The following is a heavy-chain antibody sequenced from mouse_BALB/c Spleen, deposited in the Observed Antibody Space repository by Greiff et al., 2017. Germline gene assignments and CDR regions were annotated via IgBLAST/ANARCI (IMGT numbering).Heavy chain of an antibody. Sequence: EVQLQQSGPGLVKPSQSLSLTCTVTGYSITSDYAWNWIRQFPGNKLEWMGYISYSGSTSYNPSLKSRISITRDTSKNQFFLQLNSVTTEDTATYYCARSGLRRPFAYWGQGTLVTVSA. V-gene: IGHV3-2*02. D-gene: IGHD2-4*01. J-gene: IGHJ3*01. CDR1: GYSITSDYA. CDR2: ISYSGST. CDR3: ARSGLRRPFAY.